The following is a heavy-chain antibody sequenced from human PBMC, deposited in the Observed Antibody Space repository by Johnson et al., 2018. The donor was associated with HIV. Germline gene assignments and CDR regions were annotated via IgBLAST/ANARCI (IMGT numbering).Heavy chain of an antibody. V-gene: IGHV3-30*04. CDR3: ASGDDDGF. Sequence: QEKLVASGGGVVQPGRSLRLSCSVSGLTFNNYPMHWVRQAPGKGPEWVAVISIDGRNTYYAESLKGRFTISRDNSKNTLYLQMNSLRTDDTAVYYCASGDDDGFWGQGTLVTVSS. J-gene: IGHJ3*01. D-gene: IGHD5-12*01. CDR1: GLTFNNYP. CDR2: ISIDGRNT.